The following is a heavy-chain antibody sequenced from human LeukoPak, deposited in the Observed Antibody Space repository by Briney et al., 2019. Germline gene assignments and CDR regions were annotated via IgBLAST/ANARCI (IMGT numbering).Heavy chain of an antibody. CDR3: AREFKAPGWDWLDP. CDR2: ISSSGSTI. Sequence: GGSLRLSCAASGFTFSSYEMNWVRQAPGKGLEWVSYISSSGSTIYYADSVKGRFTISRDNAKNSLYLQMDSLSADDTAVYYCAREFKAPGWDWLDPWGQGTLVTVSS. J-gene: IGHJ5*02. D-gene: IGHD1-26*01. V-gene: IGHV3-48*03. CDR1: GFTFSSYE.